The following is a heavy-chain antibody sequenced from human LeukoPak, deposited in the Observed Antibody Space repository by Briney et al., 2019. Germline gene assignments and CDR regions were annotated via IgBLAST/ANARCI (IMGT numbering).Heavy chain of an antibody. D-gene: IGHD6-25*01. CDR1: GVPLSRTHW. CDR3: ARAGGFYRPLDY. V-gene: IGHV4/OR15-8*01. J-gene: IGHJ4*02. CDR2: VPLDGRP. Sequence: SEPLSLTCGLSGVPLSRTHWWTSIRQPPGTRLESIGEVPLDGRPHSNPSLTSRLTLSVDLSETHVSLTPPSVPAAATALYSCARAGGFYRPLDYSGQATLVTVSS.